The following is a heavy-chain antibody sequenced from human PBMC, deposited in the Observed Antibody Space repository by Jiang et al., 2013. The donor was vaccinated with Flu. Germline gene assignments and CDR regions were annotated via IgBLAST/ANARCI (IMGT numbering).Heavy chain of an antibody. J-gene: IGHJ4*02. Sequence: GAEVKKPGESLKISCKGSGYSFTSYWIGWVRQMPGKGLEWMGIIYPGDSDTRYSPSFQGQVTISADKSISTAYLQWSSLKASDTAMYYCARHGPLNYYDSSGYYWYDYWGQGTLVTVSS. CDR2: IYPGDSDT. CDR3: ARHGPLNYYDSSGYYWYDY. V-gene: IGHV5-51*01. D-gene: IGHD3-22*01. CDR1: GYSFTSYW.